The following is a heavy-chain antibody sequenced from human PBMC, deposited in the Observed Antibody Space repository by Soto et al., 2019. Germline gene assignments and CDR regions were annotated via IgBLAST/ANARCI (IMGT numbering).Heavy chain of an antibody. CDR3: ARQRGRITIFGVVREGYYGMDV. V-gene: IGHV1-46*01. CDR2: INPSGGST. D-gene: IGHD3-3*01. Sequence: ASVKVSCKASGYTFTSYYMHWVRQAPGQGLEWMGIINPSGGSTSYAQKFQGRVTMTRDMSTSTVYMELSSLRSEDTAVYYCARQRGRITIFGVVREGYYGMDVWGQGTTVTVSS. CDR1: GYTFTSYY. J-gene: IGHJ6*02.